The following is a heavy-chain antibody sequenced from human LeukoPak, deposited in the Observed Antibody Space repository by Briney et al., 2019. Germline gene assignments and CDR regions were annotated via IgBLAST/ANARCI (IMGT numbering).Heavy chain of an antibody. J-gene: IGHJ4*02. CDR3: ARGPPDQLLFRSDY. Sequence: GGSLRLSCAASGFTFSSYSMNWVRQAPGKGLEWVSSISSSSSYIYYADSVKGRFTISRDNAKNSLYLQMNSLRAEDAAVYYCARGPPDQLLFRSDYWGQGTLVTVS. CDR2: ISSSSSYI. CDR1: GFTFSSYS. V-gene: IGHV3-21*01. D-gene: IGHD2-2*01.